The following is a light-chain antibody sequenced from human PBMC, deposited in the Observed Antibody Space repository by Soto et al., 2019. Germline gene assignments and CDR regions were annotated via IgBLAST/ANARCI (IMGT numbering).Light chain of an antibody. CDR2: DVN. CDR1: SSDVGNYNY. Sequence: QSVLTQPRSVSGSPGQSVAISCTGTSSDVGNYNYVSWYQQHPDKAPKLLIYDVNKRPSGVPDRFSGSKSGNTASLTISGLQAEDEADYYCCSYAGRYFWLFGGGTKVTVL. CDR3: CSYAGRYFWL. V-gene: IGLV2-11*01. J-gene: IGLJ3*02.